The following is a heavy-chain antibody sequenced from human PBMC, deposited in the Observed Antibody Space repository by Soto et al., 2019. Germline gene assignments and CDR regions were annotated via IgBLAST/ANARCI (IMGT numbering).Heavy chain of an antibody. V-gene: IGHV3-23*01. D-gene: IGHD3-22*01. CDR1: EFIFSTDG. CDR2: LSGDGTTT. J-gene: IGHJ4*02. CDR3: AKDITFDSSAYNY. Sequence: GGSLRLSFTASEFIFSTDGMIWVRQAPGKGLEWVSSLSGDGTTTYYIDSVKGRFTISRDNSRNTLSLQMNSLRTEDTAVYYCAKDITFDSSAYNYWGQGILVTVSS.